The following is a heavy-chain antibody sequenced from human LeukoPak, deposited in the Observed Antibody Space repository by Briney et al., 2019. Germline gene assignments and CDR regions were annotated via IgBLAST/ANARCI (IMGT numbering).Heavy chain of an antibody. V-gene: IGHV3-21*01. J-gene: IGHJ3*02. Sequence: PGGSLRLSCAASGFTFSSYSMNWVRQAPGKGLEWVSSISSNSSYIYYADSVKGRFTISRDNAKNSLYLQMNSLRAEDTAVYYCARDSSSSWYNAFDIWGQGTMVTVSS. CDR3: ARDSSSSWYNAFDI. D-gene: IGHD6-13*01. CDR1: GFTFSSYS. CDR2: ISSNSSYI.